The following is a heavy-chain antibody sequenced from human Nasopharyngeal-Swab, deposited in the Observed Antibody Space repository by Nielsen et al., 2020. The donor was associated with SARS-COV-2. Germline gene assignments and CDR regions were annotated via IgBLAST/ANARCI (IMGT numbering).Heavy chain of an antibody. Sequence: GGSLRLSCAASGFTFSRYWMHWVRQVPGKGLVWVSRIDTDGSTTDHADSVKGRFTISRDNAKNTLYLQMNNLRAEDTALYYCARDVAGADSAWGQGTLVTVSS. J-gene: IGHJ5*02. V-gene: IGHV3-74*01. D-gene: IGHD2-21*01. CDR3: ARDVAGADSA. CDR2: IDTDGSTT. CDR1: GFTFSRYW.